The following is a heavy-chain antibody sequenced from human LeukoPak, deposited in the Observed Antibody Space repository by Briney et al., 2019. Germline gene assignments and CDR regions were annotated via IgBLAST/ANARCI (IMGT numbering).Heavy chain of an antibody. CDR3: ARVPSLFGY. D-gene: IGHD3-16*01. J-gene: IGHJ4*02. Sequence: GGSLRLSCAASGFTVSSNYMSWVRQAPGKGLEWVSVIYSGGNTYHTDSVKGRFTISRDNSKDTLFLEMNSLRPEDTAIYYCARVPSLFGYWGQGTLVTVSS. V-gene: IGHV3-53*01. CDR1: GFTVSSNY. CDR2: IYSGGNT.